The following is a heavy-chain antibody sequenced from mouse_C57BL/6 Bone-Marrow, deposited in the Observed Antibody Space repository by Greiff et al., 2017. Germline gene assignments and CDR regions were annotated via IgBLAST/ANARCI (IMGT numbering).Heavy chain of an antibody. V-gene: IGHV1-69*01. J-gene: IGHJ2*01. D-gene: IGHD1-1*01. Sequence: QVQLQQPGAELVMPGASVKLSCKASGYTFTSYWMHWVKQRPGQGLEWIGEIDPSDSYTNYNQKFKGKSTLTVDKSSITAYMQLSSLTSEDSAVYYGAREGDYYGKDFDYWGQGTTRTVSS. CDR1: GYTFTSYW. CDR2: IDPSDSYT. CDR3: AREGDYYGKDFDY.